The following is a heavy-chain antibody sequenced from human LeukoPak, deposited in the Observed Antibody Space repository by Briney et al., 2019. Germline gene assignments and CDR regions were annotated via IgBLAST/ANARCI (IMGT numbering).Heavy chain of an antibody. J-gene: IGHJ4*02. CDR2: IIPNTGAT. D-gene: IGHD3-22*01. Sequence: ASVTVSCKASGYTFTDYYIHWVRQAPGQGLEWMGWIIPNTGATNSAQKFQGRVTMTRDTSTSTAYMELSSLRSEDTAVYYCARDQRYYDSSGHLDYWGQGTLVTVSS. V-gene: IGHV1-2*02. CDR1: GYTFTDYY. CDR3: ARDQRYYDSSGHLDY.